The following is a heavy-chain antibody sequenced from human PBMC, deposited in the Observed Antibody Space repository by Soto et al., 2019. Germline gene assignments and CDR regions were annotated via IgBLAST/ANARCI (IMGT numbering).Heavy chain of an antibody. CDR3: ARGSSRWDY. CDR1: GSPISSFY. CDR2: IYSGGRN. V-gene: IGHV4-4*07. D-gene: IGHD6-13*01. J-gene: IGHJ4*02. Sequence: PSKTLSLTCTVCGSPISSFYWRWIRQPAGKGLEWIGRIYSGGRNNYNPSLKSRVTMSVDTSKNQFSLRVSSVTAADTAMYFCARGSSRWDYWGQGILVTVSS.